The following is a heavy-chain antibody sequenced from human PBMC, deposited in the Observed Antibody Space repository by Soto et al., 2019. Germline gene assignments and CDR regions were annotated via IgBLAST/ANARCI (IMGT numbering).Heavy chain of an antibody. Sequence: EGQLVDSGGGVVQPGGSLRLSCAASGIAFSTYTMIWVRQAPGKGLEYISYISSSGSTIDYADSVQGRFTISRDNAKSSLYLQMNSLRAEDMAVYYCARDDRYAFDYWGQGTLVTVSS. CDR2: ISSSGSTI. V-gene: IGHV3-48*01. CDR1: GIAFSTYT. J-gene: IGHJ4*02. CDR3: ARDDRYAFDY. D-gene: IGHD3-9*01.